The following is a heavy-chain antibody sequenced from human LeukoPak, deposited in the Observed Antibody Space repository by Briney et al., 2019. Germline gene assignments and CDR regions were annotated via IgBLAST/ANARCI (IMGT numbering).Heavy chain of an antibody. J-gene: IGHJ4*02. D-gene: IGHD3-3*01. CDR2: ITGSGSTM. Sequence: GGSLRLSCAASGFTFSDYYMSWIRQAPGQGLEWVSFITGSGSTMYFADSVKGRFTISRDNAKNSLYLQMNSLRAEDTAVYYCARDDPTDTIFGVVTKSPFDYWGQGTLVTVSS. CDR3: ARDDPTDTIFGVVTKSPFDY. CDR1: GFTFSDYY. V-gene: IGHV3-11*04.